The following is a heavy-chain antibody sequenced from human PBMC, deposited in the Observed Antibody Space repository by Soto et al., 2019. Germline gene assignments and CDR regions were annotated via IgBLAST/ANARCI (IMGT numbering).Heavy chain of an antibody. D-gene: IGHD3-9*01. V-gene: IGHV1-58*01. CDR1: GFTFTSSA. CDR3: AAGPYYDILTGRRANYYYGMDV. CDR2: IVVGSGNT. Sequence: ASVKVSCKASGFTFTSSAVQWVRQARGQRLEWIGWIVVGSGNTNYAQKFQERVTITRDMSTSTAYMELSSLRSEDTAVYYCAAGPYYDILTGRRANYYYGMDVWGQGTTVTVSS. J-gene: IGHJ6*02.